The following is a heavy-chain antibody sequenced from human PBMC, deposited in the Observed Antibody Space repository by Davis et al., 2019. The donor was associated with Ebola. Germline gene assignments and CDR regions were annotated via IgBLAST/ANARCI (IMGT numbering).Heavy chain of an antibody. V-gene: IGHV1-18*01. Sequence: AASVKVSCKASGYSFHSYGISWVRQAPGQGLEWMGWISAYNGNTNYAQKLQGRVTMTTDTSTSTASMELRSLRSDDTAGYYCARAQLPTTSDRWCQGTLVTVSS. CDR1: GYSFHSYG. CDR2: ISAYNGNT. CDR3: ARAQLPTTSDR. D-gene: IGHD1-1*01. J-gene: IGHJ5*02.